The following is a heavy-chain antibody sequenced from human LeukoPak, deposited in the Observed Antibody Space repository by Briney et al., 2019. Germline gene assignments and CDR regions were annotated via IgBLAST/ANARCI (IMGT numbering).Heavy chain of an antibody. CDR2: ISSDGDST. D-gene: IGHD3-22*01. CDR3: TSASFYDSVSYECDF. Sequence: GGSLRLSCAASGFTFSTYAMHWVRQAPGKGLEYVSAISSDGDSTYYANSVKGRFTISRDNSKNTLYLQMGSLRAEDMAVYYCTSASFYDSVSYECDFWGQGTPVTVSS. V-gene: IGHV3-64*01. J-gene: IGHJ4*02. CDR1: GFTFSTYA.